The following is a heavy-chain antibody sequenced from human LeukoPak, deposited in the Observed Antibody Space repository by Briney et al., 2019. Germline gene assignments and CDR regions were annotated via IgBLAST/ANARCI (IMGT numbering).Heavy chain of an antibody. CDR2: IYPGDSDT. J-gene: IGHJ4*02. CDR3: ARHRYLGIVVVPAAILRGYSYGFLTDY. D-gene: IGHD2-2*02. CDR1: GYSFTSYW. V-gene: IGHV5-51*01. Sequence: GESLKISCKGSGYSFTSYWIGWVRQMPGKGLEWMGIIYPGDSDTRYSPSFQGQVTISADKSISTAYLQWSSLKASDTAMYYCARHRYLGIVVVPAAILRGYSYGFLTDYWGQGTLVTVSS.